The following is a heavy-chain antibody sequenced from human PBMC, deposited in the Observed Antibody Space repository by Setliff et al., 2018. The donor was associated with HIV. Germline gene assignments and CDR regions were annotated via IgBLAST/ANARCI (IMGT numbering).Heavy chain of an antibody. CDR2: IYYSGST. CDR3: ARLFQWMSYSFDI. Sequence: LSLTCTVSGGSISSHYWSWIRQPPGKGLEWIGSIYYSGSTNYNPSLKSRVTISVDTSKKQFSLKLNSVTASDTATYYCARLFQWMSYSFDIWGQGKMVTVSS. CDR1: GGSISSHY. J-gene: IGHJ3*02. V-gene: IGHV4-59*08. D-gene: IGHD1-26*01.